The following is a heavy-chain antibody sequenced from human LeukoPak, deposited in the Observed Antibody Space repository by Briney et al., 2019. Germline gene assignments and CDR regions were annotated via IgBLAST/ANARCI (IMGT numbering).Heavy chain of an antibody. Sequence: GASVKVSCKASGYTFTSYGISWVRQAPGQGLEWMGWISAYNGNTNYAQKLQGRVTMTTDTSTSTAYMELSSLRSEDTAVYYCASRGARDGYNYGAFDIWGQGTMVTVSS. D-gene: IGHD5-24*01. V-gene: IGHV1-18*01. CDR1: GYTFTSYG. CDR2: ISAYNGNT. CDR3: ASRGARDGYNYGAFDI. J-gene: IGHJ3*02.